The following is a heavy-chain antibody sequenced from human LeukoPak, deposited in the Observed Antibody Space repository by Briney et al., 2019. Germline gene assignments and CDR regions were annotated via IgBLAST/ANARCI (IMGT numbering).Heavy chain of an antibody. D-gene: IGHD6-19*01. Sequence: ASVKVSCKASGYTFTSYGINWVRQATGQGLEWMGWMNPNSGNTGYAQKFQGRVTITRNTSTSTAYMELSSLRSEDTAVYYCARGESVAEFDYWGQGTLVTVSS. CDR2: MNPNSGNT. J-gene: IGHJ4*02. V-gene: IGHV1-8*03. CDR1: GYTFTSYG. CDR3: ARGESVAEFDY.